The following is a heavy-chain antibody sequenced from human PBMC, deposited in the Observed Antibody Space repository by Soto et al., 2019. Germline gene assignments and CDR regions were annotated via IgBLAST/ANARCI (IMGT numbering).Heavy chain of an antibody. CDR3: TRNPQGLSGYDFSAFDI. J-gene: IGHJ3*02. Sequence: GGSLRLSCTASGFTFGDYAMSWFRQAPGKGLEWVGFIRSKAYGGTTEYAASVKGRFTISRDDSKSIAYLQMNSLKTEATAGYFCTRNPQGLSGYDFSAFDIWGQGTMVTDSS. CDR1: GFTFGDYA. V-gene: IGHV3-49*03. D-gene: IGHD5-12*01. CDR2: IRSKAYGGTT.